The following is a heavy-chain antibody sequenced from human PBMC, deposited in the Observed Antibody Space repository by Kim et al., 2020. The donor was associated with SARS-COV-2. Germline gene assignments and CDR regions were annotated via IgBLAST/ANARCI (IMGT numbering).Heavy chain of an antibody. Sequence: GESLKISCKGSGYNFDTFWIGWVRQMPGKGLEWMGMIYPRDSDTRYSPSFQGQVTISVDKSINTAYLHWSSLKASDTAMYYWARRSYYDVSYWFDPWGQGTLVTFSS. CDR2: IYPRDSDT. CDR1: GYNFDTFW. J-gene: IGHJ5*02. V-gene: IGHV5-51*01. CDR3: ARRSYYDVSYWFDP. D-gene: IGHD3-10*01.